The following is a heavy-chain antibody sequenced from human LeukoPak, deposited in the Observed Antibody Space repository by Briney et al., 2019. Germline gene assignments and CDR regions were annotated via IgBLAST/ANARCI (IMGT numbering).Heavy chain of an antibody. J-gene: IGHJ4*02. V-gene: IGHV5-51*01. CDR1: GYNFTNYW. CDR3: TRRGGGVSYDY. CDR2: VYPGDSDT. Sequence: GESLKISCKGSGYNFTNYWIGWVRQMPGKGLEWMGIVYPGDSDTRYSLSFQGQVTISADKSISTAYLHWSSLKASDSAMYYCTRRGGGVSYDYWGQGTLVTVSS. D-gene: IGHD2-21*01.